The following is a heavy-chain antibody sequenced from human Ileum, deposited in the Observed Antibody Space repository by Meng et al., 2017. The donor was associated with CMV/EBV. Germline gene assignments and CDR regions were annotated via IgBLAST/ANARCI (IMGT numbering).Heavy chain of an antibody. Sequence: QLQWPGPGLLNTSQTLPPTCTVSGGSISSGYYYWSWIRQPPGKGLEWIGYIYYSGSTYYNPSLKSRVTISVDTSKNQFSLKLSSVTAADTAVYYCARQRGYCSGGSCYHFDYWGQGTLVTVSS. CDR3: ARQRGYCSGGSCYHFDY. CDR2: IYYSGST. D-gene: IGHD2-15*01. J-gene: IGHJ4*02. V-gene: IGHV4-30-4*08. CDR1: GGSISSGYYY.